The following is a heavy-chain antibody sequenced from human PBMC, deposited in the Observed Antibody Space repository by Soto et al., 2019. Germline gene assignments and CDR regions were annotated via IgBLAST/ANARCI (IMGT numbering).Heavy chain of an antibody. D-gene: IGHD3-10*01. CDR2: VHHSWGS. J-gene: IGHJ6*02. Sequence: QVQLQESGPGLVKPSETMSLSCTVSGGSISSYYWSWFWQSPGKRMEWIGYVHHSWGSSYNPSLQXXVXLSLDTSKSQFSLKVTSVTATDTAVYYCARQGFGPLHGLVDVWGQGTTVTVSS. CDR1: GGSISSYY. V-gene: IGHV4-59*08. CDR3: ARQGFGPLHGLVDV.